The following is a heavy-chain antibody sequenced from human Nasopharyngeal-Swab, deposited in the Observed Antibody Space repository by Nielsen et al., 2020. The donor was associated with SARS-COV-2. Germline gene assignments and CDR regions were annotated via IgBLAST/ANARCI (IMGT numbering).Heavy chain of an antibody. V-gene: IGHV3-21*01. J-gene: IGHJ6*02. CDR1: KFTFSNYN. CDR3: ARDGLDYDFWSAYFMDV. CDR2: ISSSSSYI. D-gene: IGHD3-3*01. Sequence: GESLKISCAASKFTFSNYNFNWVRQAPGKGLEWVSSISSSSSYIYYADSVKGRFTISRDNAKNSLYLQMNSLRAEDTAVYYCARDGLDYDFWSAYFMDVWGQGTTVTVSS.